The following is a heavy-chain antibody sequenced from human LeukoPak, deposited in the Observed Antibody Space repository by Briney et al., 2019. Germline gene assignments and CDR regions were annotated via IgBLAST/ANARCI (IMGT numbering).Heavy chain of an antibody. Sequence: GGSLRLSCAASGFTVSSNYMSWVRQAPGKGLEWASVIYSGGSTYYADSVKGRFTISRDNSKNTLYLQMNSLRAEDTAVYYCARDSSSGWYHDYWGQGTLVTVSS. J-gene: IGHJ4*02. CDR2: IYSGGST. CDR3: ARDSSSGWYHDY. D-gene: IGHD6-19*01. CDR1: GFTVSSNY. V-gene: IGHV3-66*01.